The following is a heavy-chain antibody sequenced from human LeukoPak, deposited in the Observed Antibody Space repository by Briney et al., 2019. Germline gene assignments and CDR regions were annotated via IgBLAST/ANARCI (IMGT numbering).Heavy chain of an antibody. D-gene: IGHD2-2*01. CDR1: GGSISSSSYY. CDR3: ARHGRDCSSTSCSSGYYYMDV. V-gene: IGHV4-39*01. CDR2: IYYSGST. J-gene: IGHJ6*03. Sequence: SETLSLTFTVSGGSISSSSYYWGWIRQPPGKGLEWIGSIYYSGSTYYNPSLKSRVTISVDTSKNQFSLKLSSVTAADTAVYYCARHGRDCSSTSCSSGYYYMDVWGKGTTVTVSS.